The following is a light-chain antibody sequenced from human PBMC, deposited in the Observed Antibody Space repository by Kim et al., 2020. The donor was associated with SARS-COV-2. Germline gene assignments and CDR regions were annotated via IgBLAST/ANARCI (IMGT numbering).Light chain of an antibody. V-gene: IGKV3-15*01. Sequence: SPRERTTLACRASQSVSSNLAWYQQKPGQAPRLLIYGASTRATGIPARFSGSGSGTEFTLTISSLQSEDFAVYYCQQYNNWPLMYTFGQGTKLEI. CDR1: QSVSSN. CDR2: GAS. CDR3: QQYNNWPLMYT. J-gene: IGKJ2*01.